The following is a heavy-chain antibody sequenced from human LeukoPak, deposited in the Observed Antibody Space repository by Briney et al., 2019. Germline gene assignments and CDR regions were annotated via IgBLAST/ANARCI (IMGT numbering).Heavy chain of an antibody. J-gene: IGHJ3*02. CDR1: GFTFDDYA. CDR2: ISWNSGSI. Sequence: GRPLRLSCAASGFTFDDYAMHWVRQAPGKGLEWVSGISWNSGSIGYADSVKGRFTISRDNAKNSLYLQMNSLRAEDTALYYCAKDRGSGSPYAFDIWGQGTMVTVSS. V-gene: IGHV3-9*01. CDR3: AKDRGSGSPYAFDI. D-gene: IGHD3-10*01.